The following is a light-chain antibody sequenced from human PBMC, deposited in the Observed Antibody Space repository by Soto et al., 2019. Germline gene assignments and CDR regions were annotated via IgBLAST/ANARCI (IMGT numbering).Light chain of an antibody. Sequence: QSALTQPASVSGSPGQSITISCPGTSSDVGGYNYVSWYQQHPGKAPKLMIYDVSNRPPGVSNRFSGSKSGNTASLTISGLQAEDEADYYCSSYTSSSTLLYVFGTGTKVTVL. CDR1: SSDVGGYNY. CDR2: DVS. CDR3: SSYTSSSTLLYV. V-gene: IGLV2-14*01. J-gene: IGLJ1*01.